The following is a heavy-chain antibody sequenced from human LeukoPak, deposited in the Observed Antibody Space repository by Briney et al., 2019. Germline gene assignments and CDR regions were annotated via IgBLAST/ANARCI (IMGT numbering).Heavy chain of an antibody. D-gene: IGHD3-22*01. CDR2: IIPIFGTA. Sequence: ASVKVSCKDSGGTFSSYAISWVRQAPGQGLEWMGGIIPIFGTANYAQKFQGRVTITADQSTSTAYMELSSLRSEDTAVYYCARAPYYYDSSGYHFDYWGQGTLVTVSS. J-gene: IGHJ4*02. CDR3: ARAPYYYDSSGYHFDY. CDR1: GGTFSSYA. V-gene: IGHV1-69*13.